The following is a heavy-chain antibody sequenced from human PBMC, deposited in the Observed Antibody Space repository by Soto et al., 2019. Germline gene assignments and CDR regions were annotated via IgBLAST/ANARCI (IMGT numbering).Heavy chain of an antibody. CDR3: ARKRLRFLEWFYNYYYYGMDV. CDR2: IYYSGST. D-gene: IGHD3-3*01. V-gene: IGHV4-39*01. CDR1: GGSISSSSYY. Sequence: SETLSLTCTVSGGSISSSSYYWGWSRQPPGKGLEWIGSIYYSGSTYYNPSLKSRVTISVDTSKNQFSLKLSSVTAADTAVYYCARKRLRFLEWFYNYYYYGMDVWGQGTTVT. J-gene: IGHJ6*02.